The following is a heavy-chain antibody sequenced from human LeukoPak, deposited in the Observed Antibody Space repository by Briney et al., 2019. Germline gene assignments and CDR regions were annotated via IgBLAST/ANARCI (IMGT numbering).Heavy chain of an antibody. J-gene: IGHJ4*02. Sequence: SEPLSLPCTVSGGSMSSYYWSGIRRPPGKGLEGGGYIFYSGSTNYNPSLKSRVTISVDTSKNQFSLKLTSVTAADTDVYYCARGGWDYYDSSGYYYLDYWGQGILVTVCS. V-gene: IGHV4-59*01. CDR2: IFYSGST. CDR3: ARGGWDYYDSSGYYYLDY. D-gene: IGHD3-22*01. CDR1: GGSMSSYY.